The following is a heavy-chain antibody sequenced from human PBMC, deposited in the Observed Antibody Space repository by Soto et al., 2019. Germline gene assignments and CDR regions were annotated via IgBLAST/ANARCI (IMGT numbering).Heavy chain of an antibody. Sequence: QVQLVESGGGVVQPGRSLRLSCAASGFPFTTYGMHWVREGPGKALEWVAVISYDGSNRYYADSVKGRFTISRDNSKNTLYLQMHDLRPEDTALYYCVGGQYYFDYRGQGTLVTVSS. CDR2: ISYDGSNR. V-gene: IGHV3-30*03. J-gene: IGHJ4*02. CDR1: GFPFTTYG. CDR3: VGGQYYFDY. D-gene: IGHD3-10*01.